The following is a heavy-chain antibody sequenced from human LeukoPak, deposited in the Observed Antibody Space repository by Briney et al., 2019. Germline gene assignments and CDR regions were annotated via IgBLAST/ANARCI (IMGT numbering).Heavy chain of an antibody. D-gene: IGHD1-26*01. J-gene: IGHJ3*02. CDR2: ISYDGSNK. CDR3: ARGGWELLMPHAFDI. V-gene: IGHV3-30*04. Sequence: GGSLRLSCAASGFTFSSYAMHWVRQAPGKGLEWVAVISYDGSNKYYADSVKGRFTISRDNSKNTLYLQMSSLRAEDTAVYYCARGGWELLMPHAFDIWGQGTMVTVSS. CDR1: GFTFSSYA.